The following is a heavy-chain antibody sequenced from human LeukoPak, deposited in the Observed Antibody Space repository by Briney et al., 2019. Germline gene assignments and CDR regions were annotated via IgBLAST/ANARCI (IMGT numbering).Heavy chain of an antibody. CDR1: GFTFDDYA. D-gene: IGHD3-22*01. Sequence: GGSLRLSCAASGFTFDDYAMHWVRQAPGKGLEWVSGISWNSGSIGYADSVKGRFTISRDNAKNSLYLQMNSLRAEDTALYYCAKDKARTGGYHDSSGYDYWGQGTLVTVSS. J-gene: IGHJ4*02. CDR2: ISWNSGSI. V-gene: IGHV3-9*01. CDR3: AKDKARTGGYHDSSGYDY.